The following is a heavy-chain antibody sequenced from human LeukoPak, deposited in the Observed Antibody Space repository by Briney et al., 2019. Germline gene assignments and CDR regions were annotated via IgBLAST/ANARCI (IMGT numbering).Heavy chain of an antibody. CDR1: GGSISSSIYY. Sequence: PSETLSLTCTVSGGSISSSIYYWGWIRQPPGKGLEWIGSIYYRGSTSYNPSLKSRVTISVDTSKKQVSLKLTSVTAADTAVYYCATYSDYEGYYYYYMDVWGKGTTVTVSS. V-gene: IGHV4-39*01. CDR3: ATYSDYEGYYYYYMDV. D-gene: IGHD4-11*01. CDR2: IYYRGST. J-gene: IGHJ6*03.